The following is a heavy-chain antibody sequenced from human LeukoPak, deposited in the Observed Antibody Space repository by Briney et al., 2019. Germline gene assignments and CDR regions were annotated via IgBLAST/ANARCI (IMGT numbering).Heavy chain of an antibody. D-gene: IGHD5-12*01. J-gene: IGHJ6*03. CDR3: AREYSGYDSDYFYYYMDV. V-gene: IGHV4-4*09. Sequence: SETLSLTCTVSGGSFSGYYWSWIRQPPGKGLEWIGNIYHSGSSNYNPTLKSRVTISLDTSKNQFSLKLSSVTAADTAVYFCAREYSGYDSDYFYYYMDVWGKGTPVTVSS. CDR2: IYHSGSS. CDR1: GGSFSGYY.